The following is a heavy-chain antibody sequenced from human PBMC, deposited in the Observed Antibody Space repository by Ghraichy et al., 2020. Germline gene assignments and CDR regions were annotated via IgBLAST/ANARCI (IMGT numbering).Heavy chain of an antibody. CDR2: ISDSSSFI. D-gene: IGHD3-22*01. CDR1: GFPFSTYR. CDR3: ARDDYDGSGYHIAY. Sequence: GGSLRLSCAASGFPFSTYRMNWVRQAPGKGLEWVSIISDSSSFIYYADSVKGRFTISRDNAKNSLYLQMNSLRADDTAVYYCARDDYDGSGYHIAYWGQGTLVTLSS. J-gene: IGHJ4*02. V-gene: IGHV3-21*01.